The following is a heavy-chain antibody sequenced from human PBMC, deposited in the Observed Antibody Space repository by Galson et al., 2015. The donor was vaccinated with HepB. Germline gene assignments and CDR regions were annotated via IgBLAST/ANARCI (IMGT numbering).Heavy chain of an antibody. CDR2: ILHDGSNK. D-gene: IGHD3-22*01. V-gene: IGHV3-30-3*01. J-gene: IGHJ4*02. CDR3: ARGCHYDSSAYGAPCEYFDY. Sequence: SLRLSCAASGFTFSSYAIHWVRQAPGKGLEWMAVILHDGSNKYYAESVKGRFTISRDNSKNTLYLQMNSLRDEDTAVYYCARGCHYDSSAYGAPCEYFDYWGQGTLVTVSS. CDR1: GFTFSSYA.